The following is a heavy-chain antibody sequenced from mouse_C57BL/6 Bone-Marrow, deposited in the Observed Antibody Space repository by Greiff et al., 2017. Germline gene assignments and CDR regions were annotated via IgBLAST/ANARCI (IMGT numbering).Heavy chain of an antibody. D-gene: IGHD1-1*01. CDR1: GYSITSDY. CDR3: ARYITTVVSTDWDFDV. CDR2: LSYSGST. Sequence: EVKLMESGPGLAKPSQTLSLTCSVTGYSITSDYWNWIRQFPGNKLEYMGYLSYSGSTYYNPSLKSRISITRDTSKNQYYLQLKSVTTEYTATYYCARYITTVVSTDWDFDVWGTGTTVTVSS. J-gene: IGHJ1*03. V-gene: IGHV3-8*01.